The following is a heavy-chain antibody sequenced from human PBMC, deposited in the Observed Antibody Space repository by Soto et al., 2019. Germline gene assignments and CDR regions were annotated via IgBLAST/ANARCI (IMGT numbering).Heavy chain of an antibody. Sequence: LSLTCAVYGGSFSGYYWSWIRQPPGKGLEWIGEINHSGSTNYNPSLKSRVTISVDTSKNQFSLKLSSVTAADTAVYYCARLGPNYYYGMDVWGQGTTVTVSS. CDR1: GGSFSGYY. V-gene: IGHV4-34*01. CDR3: ARLGPNYYYGMDV. J-gene: IGHJ6*02. CDR2: INHSGST.